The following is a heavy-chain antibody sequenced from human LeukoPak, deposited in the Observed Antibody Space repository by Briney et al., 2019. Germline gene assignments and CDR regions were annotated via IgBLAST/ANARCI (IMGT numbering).Heavy chain of an antibody. D-gene: IGHD6-13*01. J-gene: IGHJ4*02. V-gene: IGHV4-38-2*02. CDR3: ASHHKYSSRWPPSYYFDY. Sequence: SETLSLTCTVSDYSIRSDYYWGWIRQPPGKGLEWIGSIYHSGSTYYNPSLNSRVTISVDTSKNQFSLKLSPVTAADTAVYYCASHHKYSSRWPPSYYFDYWGQGTLVTVSS. CDR2: IYHSGST. CDR1: DYSIRSDYY.